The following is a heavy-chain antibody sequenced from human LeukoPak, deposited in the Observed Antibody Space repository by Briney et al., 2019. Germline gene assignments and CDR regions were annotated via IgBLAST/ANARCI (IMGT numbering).Heavy chain of an antibody. CDR2: MYYSGST. J-gene: IGHJ5*02. D-gene: IGHD2-2*01. CDR3: ARSYCSSTSCYSSWFDP. V-gene: IGHV4-59*01. Sequence: SETLSLTCTVSGGSISSYYWSWIRQPPGKGLEWIGYMYYSGSTNYNPSLKSRVTISVDTSKNYFSLKLSSVTAADTAVYYCARSYCSSTSCYSSWFDPWGQGTLVTVSS. CDR1: GGSISSYY.